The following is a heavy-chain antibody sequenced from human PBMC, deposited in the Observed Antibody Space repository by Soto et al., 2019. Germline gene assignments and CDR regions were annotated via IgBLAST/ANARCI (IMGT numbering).Heavy chain of an antibody. CDR2: IYSDGRT. Sequence: DVQLVETGGGLIQPGGSLRLYCAASGFIVSSSYMSWVRQAPGKGLEWVSVIYSDGRTYYADSVKGRFTISKDNSKNTLYLQMNSLSAEDTALYYCARFSGWYGQCYFDCWGQGTLVTVSS. V-gene: IGHV3-53*02. CDR3: ARFSGWYGQCYFDC. D-gene: IGHD6-13*01. CDR1: GFIVSSSY. J-gene: IGHJ4*02.